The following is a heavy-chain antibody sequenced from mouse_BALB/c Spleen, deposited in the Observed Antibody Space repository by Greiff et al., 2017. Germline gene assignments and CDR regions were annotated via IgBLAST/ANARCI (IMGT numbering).Heavy chain of an antibody. CDR3: AREGLYYGSSYPAWFAY. V-gene: IGHV3-1*02. J-gene: IGHJ3*01. Sequence: VQLQQSGPDLVKPSQSLSLTCTVTGYSITSGYSWHWIRQFPGNKLEWMGYIHYSGSTNYNPSLKSRISITRDTSKNQFFLQLNSVTTEDTATYYCAREGLYYGSSYPAWFAYWGQGTLVTVSA. CDR2: IHYSGST. CDR1: GYSITSGYS. D-gene: IGHD1-1*01.